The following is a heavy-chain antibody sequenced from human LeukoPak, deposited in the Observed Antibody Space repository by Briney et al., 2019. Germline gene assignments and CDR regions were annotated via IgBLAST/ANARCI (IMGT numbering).Heavy chain of an antibody. CDR1: GFTFSSYS. Sequence: GGSLRLSCAASGFTFSSYSMNWVRQAPGKGLEWVSSISSSSSYIYYADSVKGRFTISRDNAKNSLYLQMNSLRAEDTAVYYCARDFMTTVTTIAWRQGTLVTVSS. J-gene: IGHJ5*02. CDR3: ARDFMTTVTTIA. D-gene: IGHD4-17*01. CDR2: ISSSSSYI. V-gene: IGHV3-21*01.